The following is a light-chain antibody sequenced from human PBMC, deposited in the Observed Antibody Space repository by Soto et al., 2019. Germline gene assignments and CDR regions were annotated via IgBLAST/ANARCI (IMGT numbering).Light chain of an antibody. CDR3: SSYTSSTKDV. V-gene: IGLV2-14*01. CDR1: SSDVGRYNF. J-gene: IGLJ1*01. Sequence: QSVLTQPASVSGSPGQSITISCTGTSSDVGRYNFVSWYQQHPGKAPKLMIYDVSNRPSGVSNRFSGSKSDNTASLTISWLQAEDEADYYCSSYTSSTKDVFGTGTKVTVL. CDR2: DVS.